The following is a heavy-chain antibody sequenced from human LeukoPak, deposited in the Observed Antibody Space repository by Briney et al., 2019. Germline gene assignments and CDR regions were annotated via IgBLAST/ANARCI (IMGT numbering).Heavy chain of an antibody. Sequence: GGSLRLSCAASGFTFNSYWMSWVRQAPEKGLEWVANINQGGSEKYYVDSVKGRFTISRDNPKNSLYLQMNSLRVEDTAVCYCARDETALDSWGQGTLVTVSS. D-gene: IGHD5-18*01. CDR3: ARDETALDS. V-gene: IGHV3-7*01. CDR1: GFTFNSYW. J-gene: IGHJ4*02. CDR2: INQGGSEK.